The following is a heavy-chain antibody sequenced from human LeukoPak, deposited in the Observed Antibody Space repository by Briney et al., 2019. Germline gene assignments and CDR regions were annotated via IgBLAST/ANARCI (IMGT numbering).Heavy chain of an antibody. Sequence: SVKVSCKASGGTFSSYAISWVRQAPGQGLEWMGGIIPIFGTANYAQKFQGRVTITADESTSTAYMELSSLRSEDTVVYYCARARYNWNRPFDYWGQGTLVTVSS. J-gene: IGHJ4*02. V-gene: IGHV1-69*13. CDR1: GGTFSSYA. CDR2: IIPIFGTA. D-gene: IGHD1-1*01. CDR3: ARARYNWNRPFDY.